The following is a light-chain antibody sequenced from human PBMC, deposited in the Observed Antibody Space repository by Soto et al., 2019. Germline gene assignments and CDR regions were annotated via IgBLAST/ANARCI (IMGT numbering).Light chain of an antibody. CDR1: HNIERW. V-gene: IGKV1-5*01. CDR3: EHFAIPTT. CDR2: DAS. J-gene: IGKJ1*01. Sequence: RASHNIERWMAWYQQKPGKAPSLLIFDASTLHSGVPSLFSGSGCGNDCTVTSRGLPADQFSTYYCEHFAIPTTFGRGTKVDIK.